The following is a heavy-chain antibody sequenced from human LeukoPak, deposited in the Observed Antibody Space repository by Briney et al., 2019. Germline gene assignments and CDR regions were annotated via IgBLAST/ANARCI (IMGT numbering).Heavy chain of an antibody. CDR1: GGSFSDYY. CDR3: ARGDRTCSGDRCYLGVFDN. Sequence: SETLSLTCAVYGGSFSDYYWSWIRQPPGKGLEYIGEINQSGTTNYNPSLKSRVTMSVDTSKNQFSLKLSSVTAADTAVYYCARGDRTCSGDRCYLGVFDNWSQETLVTVSS. D-gene: IGHD2-15*01. V-gene: IGHV4-34*01. CDR2: INQSGTT. J-gene: IGHJ4*02.